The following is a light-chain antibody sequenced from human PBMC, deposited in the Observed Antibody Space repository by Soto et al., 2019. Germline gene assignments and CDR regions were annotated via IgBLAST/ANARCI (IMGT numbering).Light chain of an antibody. CDR2: GIS. Sequence: AIQMTQSPSSLSASVGDTVTFTCRASQAIRNDLGWFQQRPGKPPKLLIYGISILQTGVPSRFSGSGSGTDFTLTISGLQPEDFATYYRLHDALSPYSFGQGTRLEI. J-gene: IGKJ2*03. CDR1: QAIRND. CDR3: LHDALSPYS. V-gene: IGKV1-6*01.